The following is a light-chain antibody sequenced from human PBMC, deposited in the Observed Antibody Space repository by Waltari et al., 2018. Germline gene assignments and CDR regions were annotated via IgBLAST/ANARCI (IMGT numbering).Light chain of an antibody. CDR3: QQYYSYPPMYT. V-gene: IGKV1-8*01. CDR1: QGFSSY. J-gene: IGKJ2*01. CDR2: AAS. Sequence: AIRITQSPSSLSASPGDRVTITCRASQGFSSYLAWYQQKPGKAPKLLIYAASTLQSGVPSRFSGSGSGTDFTLTISCLQSEDFATYYCQQYYSYPPMYTFGQGTKLEIK.